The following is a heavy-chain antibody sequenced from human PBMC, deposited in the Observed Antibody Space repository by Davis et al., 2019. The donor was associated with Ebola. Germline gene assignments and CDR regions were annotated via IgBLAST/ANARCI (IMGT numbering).Heavy chain of an antibody. CDR2: ISYDGSNK. D-gene: IGHD6-6*01. V-gene: IGHV3-30*03. CDR3: ARERISMIAARSAFDP. J-gene: IGHJ5*02. Sequence: PGGSLRLSCAASGFTFSSYGMPWVRQAPGKGLEWVAVISYDGSNKYYADSVKGRFTISRDNSKNTLYLQMNSLRAEDTAVYYCARERISMIAARSAFDPWGQGTLVTVSS. CDR1: GFTFSSYG.